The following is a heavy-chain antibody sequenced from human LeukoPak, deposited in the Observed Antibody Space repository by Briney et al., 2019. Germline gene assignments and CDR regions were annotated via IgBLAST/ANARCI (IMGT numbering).Heavy chain of an antibody. V-gene: IGHV4-59*12. CDR2: ISYSGTT. J-gene: IGHJ4*02. CDR1: GGSINNYH. CDR3: AREADYYGSGSYGDY. D-gene: IGHD3-10*01. Sequence: PSETLSLTCTVSGGSINNYHWGWIRQPPGKGLEWIGYISYSGTTNYNPSLKSRVTISVDTSKNQFSLKLSSVTAADTAVYYCAREADYYGSGSYGDYWGQGTLVTVSS.